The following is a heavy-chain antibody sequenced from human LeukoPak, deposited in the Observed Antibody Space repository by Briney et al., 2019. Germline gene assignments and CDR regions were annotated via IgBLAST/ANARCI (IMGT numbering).Heavy chain of an antibody. V-gene: IGHV3-48*04. CDR3: AREAQGARHYYYYYMDV. J-gene: IGHJ6*03. CDR1: GFTLSSYS. CDR2: ISSSGSTI. Sequence: GGSLRLSCAASGFTLSSYSMNWVRQAPGKGLEWVSYISSSGSTIYYADSVKGRFTISRDNAKNSLYLQMNSLRAEDTAVYYCAREAQGARHYYYYYMDVWGKGTTVTVSS.